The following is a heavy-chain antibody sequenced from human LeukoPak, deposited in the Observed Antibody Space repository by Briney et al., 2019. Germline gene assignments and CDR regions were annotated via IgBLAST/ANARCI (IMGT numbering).Heavy chain of an antibody. Sequence: SVKVSCKASGYTFTSYYMHWVRQAPGQGLEWMGIINPSGGSTTYAQKFLGRVTMTRDTSTSTVYMEPSSLRSEETAVYYCARGRAVGVRAGFDYWGQGTLVTVSS. D-gene: IGHD1-26*01. CDR1: GYTFTSYY. CDR3: ARGRAVGVRAGFDY. J-gene: IGHJ4*02. V-gene: IGHV1-46*03. CDR2: INPSGGST.